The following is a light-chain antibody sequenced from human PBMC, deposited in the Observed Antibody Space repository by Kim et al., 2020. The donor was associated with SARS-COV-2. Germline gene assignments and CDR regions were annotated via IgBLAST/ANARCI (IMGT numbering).Light chain of an antibody. Sequence: EIVMTQSPATLSVSPGERATLSCRASQRVSSNLVWYQQKPGQPPRLLIYGASARATGIPARFSGSGSGTEFTLTISSLQSEDFAVYYCQQYNNWPLMFGQGTKVDIK. V-gene: IGKV3-15*01. CDR2: GAS. CDR3: QQYNNWPLM. CDR1: QRVSSN. J-gene: IGKJ1*01.